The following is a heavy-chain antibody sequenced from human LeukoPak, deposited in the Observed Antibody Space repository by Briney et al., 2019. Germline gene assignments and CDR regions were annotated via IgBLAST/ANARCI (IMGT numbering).Heavy chain of an antibody. CDR2: IYYGGST. CDR1: GGSISSSSYF. D-gene: IGHD6-19*01. J-gene: IGHJ5*02. CDR3: ARAKYSSGGNWFDP. V-gene: IGHV4-39*07. Sequence: SETLSLTCSVSGGSISSSSYFWGWIRQPPGKGLEWIGIIYYGGSTYYNSSLKSRVTISVDTSKTQFSLKLSSVTAADTAVNYCARAKYSSGGNWFDPWGQGTLVTVSS.